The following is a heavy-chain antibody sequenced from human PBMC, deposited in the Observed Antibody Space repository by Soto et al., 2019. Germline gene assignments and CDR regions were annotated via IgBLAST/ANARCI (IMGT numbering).Heavy chain of an antibody. CDR2: ISYDGSNK. CDR3: AKEEYVWGRYRQTLSIDY. V-gene: IGHV3-30*18. J-gene: IGHJ4*02. Sequence: QVQLVESGGGVVQPGRSLRLSCAASGFTFSSYGMHWVRQAPGKGLEWVAVISYDGSNKYYADSVKGRFTISRDNSKNTLYLQMNSLRAEDTAVYYCAKEEYVWGRYRQTLSIDYWGQGTLVTVSS. D-gene: IGHD3-16*02. CDR1: GFTFSSYG.